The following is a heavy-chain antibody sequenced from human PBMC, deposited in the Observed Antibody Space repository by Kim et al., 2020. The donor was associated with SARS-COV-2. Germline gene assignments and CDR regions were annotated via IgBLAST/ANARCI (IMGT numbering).Heavy chain of an antibody. CDR3: ARVSGYSSGWYPY. D-gene: IGHD6-19*01. CDR2: IYYSGST. V-gene: IGHV4-59*01. J-gene: IGHJ4*02. Sequence: SETLSLTCTVSGGSISSYYWSWIRQPPGKGLEWIGYIYYSGSTNYNPSLKSRVTISVDTSKNQFSLKLSSVTAADTAVYYCARVSGYSSGWYPYWRQGTLVTVSS. CDR1: GGSISSYY.